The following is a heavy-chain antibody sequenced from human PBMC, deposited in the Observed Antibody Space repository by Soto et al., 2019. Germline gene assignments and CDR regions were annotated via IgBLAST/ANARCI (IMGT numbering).Heavy chain of an antibody. CDR3: AKATTNGGWFNPFDS. CDR1: GFSFVNYA. V-gene: IGHV3-23*01. D-gene: IGHD6-19*01. CDR2: LSGSGTST. J-gene: IGHJ4*02. Sequence: GGSLRLSCAASGFSFVNYAMNWVRRAPGKGLEWVSGLSGSGTSTYYADSVKGRFTISRDNSRDTLFLQMNSLTADDTAVYYCAKATTNGGWFNPFDSWGQGALVTVSS.